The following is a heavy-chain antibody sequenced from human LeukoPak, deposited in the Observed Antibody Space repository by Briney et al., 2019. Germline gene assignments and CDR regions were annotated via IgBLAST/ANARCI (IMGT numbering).Heavy chain of an antibody. V-gene: IGHV1-69*13. CDR3: AKHPAGYRYGYYYGMDV. CDR2: IIPIFGTA. CDR1: GGTFSSYA. D-gene: IGHD5-18*01. Sequence: SVKVSCKASGGTFSSYAISWVRQAPGQGLEWMGGIIPIFGTANYAQKFQGRVTITADESTSTAYMELSSLRSEDTAVYYCAKHPAGYRYGYYYGMDVWGQGTTVIVSS. J-gene: IGHJ6*02.